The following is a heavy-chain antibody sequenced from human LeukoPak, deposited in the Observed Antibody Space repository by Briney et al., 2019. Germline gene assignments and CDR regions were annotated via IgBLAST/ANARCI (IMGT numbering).Heavy chain of an antibody. D-gene: IGHD6-19*01. J-gene: IGHJ4*02. Sequence: GGSLRLSCAASGFTFSSYSMNWVRQAPGKGLEWVSSISSSSSYIYYADSVKGRFTISRDNSKNTLYLQMNSLRAEDTAVYYCAKDQWLVRGTFDYWGQGTLVTVSS. CDR1: GFTFSSYS. CDR3: AKDQWLVRGTFDY. CDR2: ISSSSSYI. V-gene: IGHV3-21*04.